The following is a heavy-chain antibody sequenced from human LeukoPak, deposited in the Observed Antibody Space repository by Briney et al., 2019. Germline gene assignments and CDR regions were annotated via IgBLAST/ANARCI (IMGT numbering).Heavy chain of an antibody. D-gene: IGHD3-16*02. CDR1: GYTFTSYD. Sequence: ASVKVSCKASGYTFTSYDINWVRQATGQGLEWMGWMNPNSGNTGYAQKFQGRVTITRNTSISTAYMELSSLRSEDTAVYYCARGDAGPLIGYYYYMDVWGKGTTVAVSS. CDR3: ARGDAGPLIGYYYYMDV. J-gene: IGHJ6*03. V-gene: IGHV1-8*03. CDR2: MNPNSGNT.